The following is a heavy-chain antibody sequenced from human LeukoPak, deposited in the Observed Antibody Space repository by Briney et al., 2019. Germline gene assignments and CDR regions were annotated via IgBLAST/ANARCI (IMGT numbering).Heavy chain of an antibody. CDR3: AKDNGDYGAYFYYYMDV. CDR1: GFTFSSYA. D-gene: IGHD4-17*01. V-gene: IGHV3-23*01. J-gene: IGHJ6*03. Sequence: PGGSLRLSCAASGFTFSSYAIIWVRQAPGKGLEWVSGISGSGANTFYADSVKGRFTVSRDNSKNSLFLQMNSLRADDTAVYYCAKDNGDYGAYFYYYMDVWGKGTTVIVSS. CDR2: ISGSGANT.